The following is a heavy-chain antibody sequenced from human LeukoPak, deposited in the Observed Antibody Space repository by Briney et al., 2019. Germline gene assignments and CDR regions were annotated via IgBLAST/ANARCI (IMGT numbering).Heavy chain of an antibody. CDR3: ARRGEAAAGIDLFAFDY. J-gene: IGHJ4*02. CDR1: GGSFSGCY. Sequence: SELSLTCAVYGGSFSGCYWSWIRQPPGKGLEWIGSIYYSGSTYYNPSLKSRVTISVDTSKNQFSLKLTSVTAADTAVYYCARRGEAAAGIDLFAFDYWGQGTLVTVSS. CDR2: IYYSGST. D-gene: IGHD6-13*01. V-gene: IGHV4-34*01.